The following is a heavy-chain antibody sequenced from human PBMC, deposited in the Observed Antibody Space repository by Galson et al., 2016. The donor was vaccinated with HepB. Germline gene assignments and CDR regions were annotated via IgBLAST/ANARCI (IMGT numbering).Heavy chain of an antibody. CDR1: GFTVSNNY. V-gene: IGHV3-53*01. Sequence: SLRLSCAASGFTVSNNYMTWVRQAPGKGLEWVSLIYSDGSTRYAGSVKGRFTISRDNSKNTLFLQMNSLRAEDTAMYYCGGGPRVGVTGDFWGQGTLVTVSS. D-gene: IGHD1-26*01. J-gene: IGHJ4*02. CDR2: IYSDGST. CDR3: GGGPRVGVTGDF.